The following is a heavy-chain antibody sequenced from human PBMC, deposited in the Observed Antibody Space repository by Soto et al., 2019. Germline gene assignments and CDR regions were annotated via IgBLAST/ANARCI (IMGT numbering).Heavy chain of an antibody. CDR3: ARDYDSSGYYYQY. Sequence: PSETLSLTCTVSGGSITTYYWSWIRQPPGKGLEWIGYMYYSGSTNYNPSLKSRVTISVDTSKNQFSLKLSSVTAADTAVYYCARDYDSSGYYYQYWGQGTRVTVS. J-gene: IGHJ4*02. CDR2: MYYSGST. V-gene: IGHV4-59*01. D-gene: IGHD3-22*01. CDR1: GGSITTYY.